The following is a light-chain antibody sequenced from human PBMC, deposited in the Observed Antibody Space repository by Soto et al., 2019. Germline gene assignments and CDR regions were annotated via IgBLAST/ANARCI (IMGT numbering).Light chain of an antibody. J-gene: IGLJ2*01. CDR1: SSDVGNYNL. CDR3: CSAGNSPSAVV. CDR2: EVS. V-gene: IGLV2-23*02. Sequence: QSVLTQPASVSGSPGQSITISCTGTSSDVGNYNLVSWYQHHPGTAPKLMIYEVSKRPSGVSNRFSGSKSGNTASLTISGLLAEYEADYYCCSAGNSPSAVVFGGGTKLTVL.